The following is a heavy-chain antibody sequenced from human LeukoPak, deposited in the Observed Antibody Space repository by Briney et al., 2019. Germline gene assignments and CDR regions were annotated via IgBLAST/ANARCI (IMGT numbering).Heavy chain of an antibody. Sequence: GASVKVSCKASGYTFTSSALNRVRQAPGQGLEWMGWINTNTGNPTYAQGFTGRFVFSLDTSVSTAYLHISSLKAEDTAVYYCATDLKKGDSGCFDYWGQGTLVTVSS. J-gene: IGHJ4*02. CDR3: ATDLKKGDSGCFDY. CDR1: GYTFTSSA. D-gene: IGHD6-19*01. V-gene: IGHV7-4-1*02. CDR2: INTNTGNP.